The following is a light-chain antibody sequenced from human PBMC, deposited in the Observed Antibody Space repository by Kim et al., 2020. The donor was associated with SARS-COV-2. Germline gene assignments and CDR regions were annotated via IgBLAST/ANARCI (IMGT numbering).Light chain of an antibody. CDR2: DAS. CDR1: QTINTN. J-gene: IGKJ2*01. Sequence: VAPGDRATPSCRASQTINTNLAWYQQKLGQAPRLLMYDASARARGVPARFSGSGSGTEFTLTISSLQSEDFAIYYCQQYTDWPPYTFGQGTKLEI. V-gene: IGKV3-15*01. CDR3: QQYTDWPPYT.